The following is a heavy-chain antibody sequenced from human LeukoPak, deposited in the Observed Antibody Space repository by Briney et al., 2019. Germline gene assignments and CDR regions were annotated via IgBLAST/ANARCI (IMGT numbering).Heavy chain of an antibody. Sequence: ASVKVSCKASGFTLTRKVISWVRPAPGQGLGWVGRIGTYNGLTDYAQRFQGRVTMTTDTSTNTAYMELRSRKSDDTAVYFCARSNDYDSWSGYYYFVYWGQGTVVTVSS. CDR2: IGTYNGLT. V-gene: IGHV1-18*01. D-gene: IGHD3-3*01. CDR3: ARSNDYDSWSGYYYFVY. CDR1: GFTLTRKV. J-gene: IGHJ4*02.